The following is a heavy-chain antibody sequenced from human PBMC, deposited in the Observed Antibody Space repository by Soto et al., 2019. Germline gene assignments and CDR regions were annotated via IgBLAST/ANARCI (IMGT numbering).Heavy chain of an antibody. CDR1: GYTFTSYA. J-gene: IGHJ3*02. Sequence: ASVKVSCKASGYTFTSYAMHWVRQAPGQRLEWMGWINAGNGNTKYSQKFQGRVTITRDTSASTAYMELSSLRSEDTAVYYCARDAVLLWFGEKFSDAFDIWGQGXMVTV. CDR3: ARDAVLLWFGEKFSDAFDI. CDR2: INAGNGNT. D-gene: IGHD3-10*01. V-gene: IGHV1-3*01.